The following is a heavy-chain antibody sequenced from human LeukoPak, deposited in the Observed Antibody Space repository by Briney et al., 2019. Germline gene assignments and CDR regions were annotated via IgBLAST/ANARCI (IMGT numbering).Heavy chain of an antibody. Sequence: PSETLSLTCTVSGGSLSSYCWSWIRQPPGKGLEWIGYIHYSGSINYNPSLKSRVTISVDTSRNQFSLRLSSVTAADTAIYYCARDRDSSGYYDYWGQGTLVTVSS. CDR3: ARDRDSSGYYDY. CDR2: IHYSGSI. D-gene: IGHD3-22*01. V-gene: IGHV4-59*01. CDR1: GGSLSSYC. J-gene: IGHJ4*02.